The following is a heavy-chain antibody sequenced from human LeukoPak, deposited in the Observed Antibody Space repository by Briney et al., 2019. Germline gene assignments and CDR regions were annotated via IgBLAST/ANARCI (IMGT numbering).Heavy chain of an antibody. CDR1: GYTFTSYA. CDR3: ARDTAMVLYYFDY. Sequence: ASVKVSCTASGYTFTSYAMHWVRQAPGQRLEWMGWINAGNGNTKCSQKFQGRVTITRDTSASTAYMELSSLRSEDTAVYYCARDTAMVLYYFDYWGQGTLVTVSS. J-gene: IGHJ4*02. D-gene: IGHD5-18*01. V-gene: IGHV1-3*01. CDR2: INAGNGNT.